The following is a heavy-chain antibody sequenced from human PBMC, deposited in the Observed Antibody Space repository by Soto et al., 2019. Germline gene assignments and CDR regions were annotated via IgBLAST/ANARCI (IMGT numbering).Heavy chain of an antibody. CDR1: GFSFSMYS. V-gene: IGHV3-48*02. CDR2: ISSNSATI. CDR3: AREDILGTRSFDY. J-gene: IGHJ4*02. Sequence: VGSLRISCAASGFSFSMYSMNWVRQAPGKGLEWVSYISSNSATIYDTDSGRGRFTISRDNAKNSLYLQMNSLRDEDTAVYYCAREDILGTRSFDYWGQGTLVTVSS. D-gene: IGHD1-26*01.